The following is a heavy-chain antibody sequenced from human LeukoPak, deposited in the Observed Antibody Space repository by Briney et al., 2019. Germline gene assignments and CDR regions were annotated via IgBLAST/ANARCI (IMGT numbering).Heavy chain of an antibody. J-gene: IGHJ4*02. CDR3: ARGSYRPDY. CDR1: GFTFSSYE. Sequence: GGSLSLSCAASGFTFSSYEMNWVRQAPGKGLEWVSYISSSGSTIYYADSVKGRFTVSRDNAENSLYLQMNSLRAEDTAVYYCARGSYRPDYWGQGTLVTVSS. D-gene: IGHD1-26*01. CDR2: ISSSGSTI. V-gene: IGHV3-48*03.